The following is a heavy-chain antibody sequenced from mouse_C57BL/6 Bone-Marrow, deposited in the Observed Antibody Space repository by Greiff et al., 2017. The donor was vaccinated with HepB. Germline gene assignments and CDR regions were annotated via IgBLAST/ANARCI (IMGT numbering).Heavy chain of an antibody. CDR3: ARPTGGSFDY. J-gene: IGHJ2*01. CDR2: ISNGGGST. V-gene: IGHV5-12*01. D-gene: IGHD4-1*02. CDR1: GFTFSDYY. Sequence: EVKLVESGGGLVQPGGSLKLSCAASGFTFSDYYMYWVRQTPEKRLEWVAYISNGGGSTYYPDTVKGRFTISRDNAKNTLYLQMSRLKSEDTAMYYCARPTGGSFDYWGQGTTLTVSS.